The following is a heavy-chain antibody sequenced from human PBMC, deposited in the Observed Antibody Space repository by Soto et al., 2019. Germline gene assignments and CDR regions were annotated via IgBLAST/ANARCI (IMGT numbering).Heavy chain of an antibody. Sequence: EVQLVESGGGLVQPGGSLRLSCAASGFTFSSYSMNWVRQAPGKGLEWVSYISSSSSTIYYADSVKGRFTISRDNAKNSLYLQMNSLRAEDTAVYYFARGLGITMVRGAGTWGQGTLVTVSS. CDR1: GFTFSSYS. CDR3: ARGLGITMVRGAGT. J-gene: IGHJ5*02. CDR2: ISSSSSTI. V-gene: IGHV3-48*01. D-gene: IGHD3-10*01.